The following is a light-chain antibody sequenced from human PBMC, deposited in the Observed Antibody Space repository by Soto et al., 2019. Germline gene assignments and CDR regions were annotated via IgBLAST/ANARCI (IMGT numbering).Light chain of an antibody. Sequence: QSALTQPASVSGSPGQSITISCTGTSSDIGGYNYVSWYQHHPGKVPKLIIFDVSNRPSGVSYRFSGSKSDNTASLTISGLQTEDEADYYCSSYTSSGTRVFGEGTKLTVL. CDR1: SSDIGGYNY. CDR3: SSYTSSGTRV. CDR2: DVS. V-gene: IGLV2-14*03. J-gene: IGLJ2*01.